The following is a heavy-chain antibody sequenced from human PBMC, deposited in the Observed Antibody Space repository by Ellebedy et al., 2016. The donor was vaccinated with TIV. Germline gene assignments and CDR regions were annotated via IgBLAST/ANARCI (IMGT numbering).Heavy chain of an antibody. V-gene: IGHV3-48*04. CDR2: ISHSSITI. J-gene: IGHJ3*02. D-gene: IGHD7-27*01. Sequence: GESLKISCTASGFSFSSYSMNWVRQAPGKGLEWVSYISHSSITIYYTDSVKGRFPISRDNAKNSLYLQMNSLRAEDTAVYYCARDMAWGNERFNDAFDIWGQGTMVTVSS. CDR3: ARDMAWGNERFNDAFDI. CDR1: GFSFSSYS.